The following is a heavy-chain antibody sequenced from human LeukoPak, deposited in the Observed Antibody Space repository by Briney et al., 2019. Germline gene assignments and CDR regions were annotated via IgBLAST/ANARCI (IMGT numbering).Heavy chain of an antibody. CDR3: ARKGSSWYPFDY. CDR1: GYTFTSYD. D-gene: IGHD6-13*01. CDR2: MNPNSGNT. Sequence: ASVKVSCKASGYTFTSYDINWVRQATGQGLEWMGWMNPNSGNTGHAQKFQGRVTMTRNTSISTAYMELSSLRSEDTAVYYCARKGSSWYPFDYWGQGTLVTVSS. V-gene: IGHV1-8*01. J-gene: IGHJ4*02.